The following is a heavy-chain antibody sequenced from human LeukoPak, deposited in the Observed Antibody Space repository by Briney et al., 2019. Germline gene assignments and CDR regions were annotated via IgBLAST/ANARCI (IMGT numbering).Heavy chain of an antibody. D-gene: IGHD4/OR15-4a*01. CDR3: ARDESAYFDS. V-gene: IGHV3-23*01. CDR2: ISSSGSST. J-gene: IGHJ4*02. Sequence: GGSLRLSCAASGFTFSNYAMSWVRQAPGKGLEWVSSISSSGSSTYYADSVKGRFTISRDNSKNTLFLQLNSLRAEDTAVYYRARDESAYFDSWGQGTLVTVSS. CDR1: GFTFSNYA.